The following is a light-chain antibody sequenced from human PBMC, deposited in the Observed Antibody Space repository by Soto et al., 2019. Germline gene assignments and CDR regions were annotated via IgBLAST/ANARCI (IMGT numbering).Light chain of an antibody. CDR1: QGIRND. V-gene: IGKV1-6*01. J-gene: IGKJ3*01. CDR2: AAS. Sequence: AIQMTQSPSSLSASVGDRVTITCRASQGIRNDLDLFQHKPGKAPKLLIYAASNLQSGVPARFSGSGTGTDFTLTISSLQPEDFATYYCLQKYFYPFAFGPGTKVDIK. CDR3: LQKYFYPFA.